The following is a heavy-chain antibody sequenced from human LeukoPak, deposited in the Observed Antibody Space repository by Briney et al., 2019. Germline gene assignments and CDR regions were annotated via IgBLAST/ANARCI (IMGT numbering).Heavy chain of an antibody. D-gene: IGHD3/OR15-3a*01. J-gene: IGHJ4*02. V-gene: IGHV4-4*07. CDR2: IYTSGST. Sequence: SETLSLTCTVSGGSISSYYWSWIRQPAGKGLEWIGRIYTSGSTNYNPSLKSRVTISVDKSKNQFSLKLSSVTAADTAVYYCARDFSALDYYFDYWGRGTLVTVSS. CDR1: GGSISSYY. CDR3: ARDFSALDYYFDY.